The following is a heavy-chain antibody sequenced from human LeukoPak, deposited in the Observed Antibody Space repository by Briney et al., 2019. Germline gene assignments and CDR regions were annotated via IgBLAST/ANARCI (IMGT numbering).Heavy chain of an antibody. Sequence: GGTLRLSCAASGFTFSSYGMSWVRQAPGKGLEWVSAISGSGGSTYYADSVKGRFTISRDNSKNTLYLQMNSLKIEDTAVYYCTTDLGDYGDYIRAWGQGTLVTVSS. J-gene: IGHJ4*02. D-gene: IGHD4-17*01. CDR2: ISGSGGST. CDR3: TTDLGDYGDYIRA. CDR1: GFTFSSYG. V-gene: IGHV3-23*01.